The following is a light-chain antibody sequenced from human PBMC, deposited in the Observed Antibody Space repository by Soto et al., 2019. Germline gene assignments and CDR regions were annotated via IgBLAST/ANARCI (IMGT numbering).Light chain of an antibody. Sequence: QSVLTQPRSVSGSPGQSVTISCAGTSSDVGGYNYVSWYQQHPGKAPKLMIYDVNERPSGVPDRFSGSKSGNTASLTISGLHAEDEADYYCCSYAGSYIWVFGGGTKLPV. CDR2: DVN. CDR3: CSYAGSYIWV. CDR1: SSDVGGYNY. J-gene: IGLJ3*02. V-gene: IGLV2-11*01.